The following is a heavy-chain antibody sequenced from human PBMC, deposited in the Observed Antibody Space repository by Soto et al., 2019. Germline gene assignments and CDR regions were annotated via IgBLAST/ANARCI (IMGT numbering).Heavy chain of an antibody. Sequence: TSETLSLTCAVYGGSFSGYYWSWIRQPPGKGLEWIGEINHSGSTNYNPSLKSRVTISVDTSKNQFSLKLSSVTAADMAVYYCARGSITIFGVVISGYYYMDVWGKGTTVTVSS. CDR3: ARGSITIFGVVISGYYYMDV. CDR1: GGSFSGYY. D-gene: IGHD3-3*01. J-gene: IGHJ6*03. V-gene: IGHV4-34*01. CDR2: INHSGST.